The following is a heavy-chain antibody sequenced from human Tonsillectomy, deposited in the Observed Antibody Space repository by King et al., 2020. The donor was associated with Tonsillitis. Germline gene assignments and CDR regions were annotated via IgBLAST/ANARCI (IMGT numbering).Heavy chain of an antibody. Sequence: VQLVESGGGLVQPGGSLRLSCSASGFTFSSYAMSWVRQAPGKGLECVSAISGSGGSTYYADSVKGRFTISRDNSKNTLYLQMNSLRAEETAVYYCAKDRGSTNWLYYYYYGMDVWGQGTTVTVSS. CDR2: ISGSGGST. CDR1: GFTFSSYA. CDR3: AKDRGSTNWLYYYYYGMDV. V-gene: IGHV3-23*04. D-gene: IGHD2-2*01. J-gene: IGHJ6*02.